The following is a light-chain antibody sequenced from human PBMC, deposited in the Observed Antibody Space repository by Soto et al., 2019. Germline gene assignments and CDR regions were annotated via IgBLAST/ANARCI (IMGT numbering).Light chain of an antibody. V-gene: IGKV1-39*01. CDR2: VAS. CDR3: QQSYSTPWT. CDR1: QSIGGY. Sequence: DIQMTQSPSSLSASVGDRVTITCRASQSIGGYLNWYQQKPGKPPNLLIYVASSLQSGVPSRFRSSRSGKDFTLTISSLPPEDFNTYYCQQSYSTPWTFGNRTKVEIK. J-gene: IGKJ1*01.